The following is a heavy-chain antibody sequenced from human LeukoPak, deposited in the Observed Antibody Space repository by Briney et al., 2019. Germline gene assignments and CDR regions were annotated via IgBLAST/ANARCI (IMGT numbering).Heavy chain of an antibody. D-gene: IGHD3-10*01. CDR2: ISGSGGST. CDR1: GFTFSSYA. J-gene: IGHJ4*02. Sequence: GGSLRLSCAASGFTFSSYAMSWVRQAPGKGLAWVSAISGSGGSTYYADSVKGRFTISRDNSKNTLYLQMNSLRAEDTAVYYCAKDQGPLLWFGEFTETDYWGQGTLVTVSS. CDR3: AKDQGPLLWFGEFTETDY. V-gene: IGHV3-23*01.